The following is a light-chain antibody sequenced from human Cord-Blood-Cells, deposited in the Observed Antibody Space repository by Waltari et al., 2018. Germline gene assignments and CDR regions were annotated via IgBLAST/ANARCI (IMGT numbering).Light chain of an antibody. V-gene: IGKV3-15*01. CDR2: GAS. J-gene: IGKJ2*01. Sequence: IVMTQSPATLSVSPGERATLSCRASQSVSSNLAGYQQKPGQAPRLLIYGASTRATSIPARFSGSGSGTEFTLTISSLQSEDFAVYYCQQYNNWPPYTFGQGTKLEIK. CDR1: QSVSSN. CDR3: QQYNNWPPYT.